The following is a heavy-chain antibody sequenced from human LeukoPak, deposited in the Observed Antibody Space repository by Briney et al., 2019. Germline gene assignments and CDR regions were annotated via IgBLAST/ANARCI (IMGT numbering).Heavy chain of an antibody. V-gene: IGHV3-30*18. J-gene: IGHJ4*02. CDR3: AKGRSLFDY. Sequence: GGSLRLSCAASGFTFSSYGMHWVRQAPGKGLEWVAVISYDGSNKYYADSVKGRFTISRDNSKNTLYLQMNSLRAEDTAVYYCAKGRSLFDYWGQGTLVTVSS. CDR2: ISYDGSNK. CDR1: GFTFSSYG. D-gene: IGHD2-15*01.